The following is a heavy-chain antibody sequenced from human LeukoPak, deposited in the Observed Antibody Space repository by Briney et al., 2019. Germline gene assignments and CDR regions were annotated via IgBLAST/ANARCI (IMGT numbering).Heavy chain of an antibody. CDR3: AKESSPYRVFNY. CDR2: ISASGTST. CDR1: GFTFSTYA. J-gene: IGHJ4*02. Sequence: GGSLRLSCAGSGFTFSTYAMSWVRQAPGKGLEWVSVISASGTSTKYPDSVKGRFTISRDNSKNTLYLQMNSLRVEDTAVYYCAKESSPYRVFNYWGQGTLVTVSS. D-gene: IGHD3-16*01. V-gene: IGHV3-23*01.